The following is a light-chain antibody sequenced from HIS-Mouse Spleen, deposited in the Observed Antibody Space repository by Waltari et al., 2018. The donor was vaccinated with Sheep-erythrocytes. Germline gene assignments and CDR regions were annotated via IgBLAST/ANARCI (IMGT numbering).Light chain of an antibody. Sequence: QSVLAQPPSASGTPGQRVTISCSGSSSNIGSNSVNWYQRLPGTAPKLLIYSNNHRPSGVPDRFSGSKSGTSASLAISGLQSEDEADYYCSSYTSSSTQVFGGGTKLTVL. CDR2: SNN. V-gene: IGLV1-44*01. J-gene: IGLJ2*01. CDR1: SSNIGSNS. CDR3: SSYTSSSTQV.